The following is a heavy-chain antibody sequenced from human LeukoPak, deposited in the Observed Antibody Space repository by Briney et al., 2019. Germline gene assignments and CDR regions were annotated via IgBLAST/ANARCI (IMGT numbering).Heavy chain of an antibody. CDR1: GFTFSNFG. V-gene: IGHV3-30*02. Sequence: GGSLRLSCAASGFTFSNFGMHWVRQAPGKGLEWVAFIRYDGSNKYYADSVKGRFTISRDNAKNSLYLQMNSLRAEDMALYYCAKDNLAVAGTALGAFDIWGQGTMVTVSS. D-gene: IGHD6-19*01. J-gene: IGHJ3*02. CDR2: IRYDGSNK. CDR3: AKDNLAVAGTALGAFDI.